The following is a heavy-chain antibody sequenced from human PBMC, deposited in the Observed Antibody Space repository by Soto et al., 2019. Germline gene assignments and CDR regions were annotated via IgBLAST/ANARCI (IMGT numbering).Heavy chain of an antibody. CDR1: GFTFSSYW. CDR2: IKQDGSEK. J-gene: IGHJ4*02. D-gene: IGHD6-13*01. CDR3: ARDRTGGIAAAGPLDY. V-gene: IGHV3-7*03. Sequence: EVQLVESGGGLVQPGGSLRLSCAASGFTFSSYWMSWVRQAPGKGLEWVANIKQDGSEKYYVDSVKGRFTISRDNAKNSLYLQMNSLRAEDTAVYYCARDRTGGIAAAGPLDYWGQGTLVTVSS.